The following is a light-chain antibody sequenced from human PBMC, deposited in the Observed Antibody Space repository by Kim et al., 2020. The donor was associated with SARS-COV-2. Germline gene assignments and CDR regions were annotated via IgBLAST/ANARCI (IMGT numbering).Light chain of an antibody. J-gene: IGLJ3*02. V-gene: IGLV7-46*01. Sequence: PGGTATRTCGSRTGAGTHTQYPYWYQQKPAEVPRTLIFDKRSRHSWTPARFSGSLSGDKAALTLAGALPEDEADCYCLLSFSGIRVFGGGTQLTVL. CDR1: TGAGTHTQY. CDR3: LLSFSGIRV. CDR2: DKR.